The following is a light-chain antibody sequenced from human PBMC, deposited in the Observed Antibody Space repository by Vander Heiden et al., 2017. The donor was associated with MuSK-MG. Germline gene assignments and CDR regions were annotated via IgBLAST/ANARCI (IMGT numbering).Light chain of an antibody. CDR2: DAS. Sequence: LIIFDASNRPSGISDRFSGSKSGNTASLTISGLQAEDEADYYCHSYTPKNNRGIRLFGGGTKLTVL. CDR3: HSYTPKNNRGIRL. V-gene: IGLV2-14*03. J-gene: IGLJ3*02.